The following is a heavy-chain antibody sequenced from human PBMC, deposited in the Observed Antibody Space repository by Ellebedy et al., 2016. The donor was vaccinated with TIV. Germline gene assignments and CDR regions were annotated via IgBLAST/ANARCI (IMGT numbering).Heavy chain of an antibody. J-gene: IGHJ4*02. CDR3: ARVPRNYRYFDY. V-gene: IGHV1-2*02. CDR1: GYTFTGYY. D-gene: IGHD1-7*01. Sequence: ASVKVSXXASGYTFTGYYMHWVRQAPGQGLEWMGWINPNSGGTNYAQKFQGRVTMTRDTSISTAYMELSRLRSDDTAVYYCARVPRNYRYFDYWGQGTLVTVSS. CDR2: INPNSGGT.